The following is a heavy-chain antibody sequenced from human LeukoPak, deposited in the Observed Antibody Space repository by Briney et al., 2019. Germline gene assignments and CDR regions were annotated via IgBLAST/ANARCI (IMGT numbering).Heavy chain of an antibody. CDR3: ARLPYGSGSYFDY. D-gene: IGHD3-10*01. Sequence: SETLSLTCTVSGGSISSSSYYWSWIRQPPGKGLQWIGSIYYSGSTYYNPSLKSRVTISVDTSKNQFSLNLNSVTAADTAVYCCARLPYGSGSYFDYWGQGTLVTVSS. J-gene: IGHJ4*02. V-gene: IGHV4-39*01. CDR1: GGSISSSSYY. CDR2: IYYSGST.